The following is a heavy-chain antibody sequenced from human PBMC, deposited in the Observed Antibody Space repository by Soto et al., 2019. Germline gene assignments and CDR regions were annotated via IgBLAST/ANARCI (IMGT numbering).Heavy chain of an antibody. CDR2: IYYSGST. V-gene: IGHV4-31*03. D-gene: IGHD3-22*01. J-gene: IGHJ6*02. Sequence: PSETLSLTCTVSGGSISSGGYYWSWIRQHPGKGLEWIGYIYYSGSTYYIPSLKSRVTISVDTSKNQFSLKLSSVTAADTAVHYCASQYYYDSSGYYPKIPYYYYGMDVWGQGTTVTVSS. CDR3: ASQYYYDSSGYYPKIPYYYYGMDV. CDR1: GGSISSGGYY.